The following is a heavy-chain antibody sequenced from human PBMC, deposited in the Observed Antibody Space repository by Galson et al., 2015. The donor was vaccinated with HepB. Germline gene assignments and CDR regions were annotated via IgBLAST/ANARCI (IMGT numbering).Heavy chain of an antibody. D-gene: IGHD2-15*01. Sequence: SLRLSCAASGFRFDNYVMHWVRQAPGNGLEWLTSISFDDTKSNSADSATGRFTISSGNPKTTLFLQMDSLRGDDTAVYYCAREGPLGFCAPPTCPGWAFDHWGPGTKVTVSS. CDR1: GFRFDNYV. CDR3: AREGPLGFCAPPTCPGWAFDH. V-gene: IGHV3-30-3*01. CDR2: ISFDDTKS. J-gene: IGHJ3*01.